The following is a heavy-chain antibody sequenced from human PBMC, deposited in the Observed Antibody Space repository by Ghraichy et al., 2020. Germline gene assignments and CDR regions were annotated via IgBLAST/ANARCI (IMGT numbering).Heavy chain of an antibody. Sequence: SETLSLTCTVSGGSIGSYYWSWIRQPPGKGLEWIGYIYYSGSTNYNPSLKSRVTMSVDTSKNQFSLKVTSVTAADTAIYYCARGFLRVGNFDLWGRGTLVTVSS. CDR1: GGSIGSYY. CDR2: IYYSGST. J-gene: IGHJ2*01. D-gene: IGHD1-1*01. CDR3: ARGFLRVGNFDL. V-gene: IGHV4-59*01.